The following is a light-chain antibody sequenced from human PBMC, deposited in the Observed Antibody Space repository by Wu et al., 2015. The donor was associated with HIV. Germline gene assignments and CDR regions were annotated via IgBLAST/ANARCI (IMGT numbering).Light chain of an antibody. CDR3: QQANSFSSLT. J-gene: IGKJ4*01. V-gene: IGKV1-12*02. CDR2: AAN. CDR1: QSISSW. Sequence: DIQMTQSPSSLSASVGDRVTITCRASQSISSWLAWYQQKPGKAPKLLIYAANNLQSGVPSRFGGSGSGTDFTLTISSLQPEDFATYYCQQANSFSSLTFGGGTKVEIK.